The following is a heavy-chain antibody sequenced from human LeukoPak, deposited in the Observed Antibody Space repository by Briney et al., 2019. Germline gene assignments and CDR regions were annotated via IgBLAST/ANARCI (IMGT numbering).Heavy chain of an antibody. CDR3: AKARGYCSGGSCYSGFHDAFHI. CDR1: GFTFRSYA. D-gene: IGHD2-15*01. Sequence: PGGSLRLSCAVSGFTFRSYAMSWVRQAPGKGLEWVSAISGSGGSTYYADSVKGRFTISRDNSKNTLYLQMNSLRAEDTAVYYCAKARGYCSGGSCYSGFHDAFHIWGQGTMVTVSS. CDR2: ISGSGGST. J-gene: IGHJ3*02. V-gene: IGHV3-23*01.